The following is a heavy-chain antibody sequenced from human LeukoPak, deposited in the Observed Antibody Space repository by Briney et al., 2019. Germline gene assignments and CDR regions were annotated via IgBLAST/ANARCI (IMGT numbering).Heavy chain of an antibody. V-gene: IGHV3-74*01. J-gene: IGHJ5*02. Sequence: AGSLRLSCAASGFTCSSYWMHWVRQAPGKGLVWVSRINSDGSSTTYADSVKGRFTISRDNARNTLYLQMNNLRAEDTAVYYCARDRRDGDKWPWGQGTLVTVSS. CDR1: GFTCSSYW. CDR3: ARDRRDGDKWP. D-gene: IGHD5-24*01. CDR2: INSDGSST.